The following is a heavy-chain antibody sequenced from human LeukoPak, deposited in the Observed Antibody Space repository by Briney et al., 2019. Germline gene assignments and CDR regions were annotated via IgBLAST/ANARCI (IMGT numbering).Heavy chain of an antibody. CDR2: IIPIFGTA. Sequence: SAKVSCKASGGTFSSYAISWVRQAPGQGLEWMGRIIPIFGTANYAQKFQGRVTITTDESTSTAYMELGSLRSEDTAVYYCARDMGTAMVTTDYWGQGTLVTVSS. V-gene: IGHV1-69*05. J-gene: IGHJ4*02. D-gene: IGHD5-18*01. CDR1: GGTFSSYA. CDR3: ARDMGTAMVTTDY.